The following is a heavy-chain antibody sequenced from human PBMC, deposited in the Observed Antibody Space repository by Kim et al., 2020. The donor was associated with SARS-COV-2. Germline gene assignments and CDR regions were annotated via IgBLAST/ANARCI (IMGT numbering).Heavy chain of an antibody. CDR1: GFTFSSYA. CDR2: ISYDGSNK. V-gene: IGHV3-30*04. J-gene: IGHJ4*02. D-gene: IGHD3-10*01. CDR3: ARTDISGAEFDY. Sequence: GGSLRLSCAASGFTFSSYAMHWVRQAPGKGLEWVAVISYDGSNKYYADSVKGRFTISRDNSKNTLYLQMNSLRAEDTAVYYCARTDISGAEFDYWGQGTLVTVSS.